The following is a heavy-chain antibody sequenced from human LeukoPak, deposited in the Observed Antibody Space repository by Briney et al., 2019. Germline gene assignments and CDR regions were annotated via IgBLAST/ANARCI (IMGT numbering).Heavy chain of an antibody. D-gene: IGHD6-6*01. V-gene: IGHV3-11*04. CDR2: ISSSGSTI. CDR3: ARDPDWYSSSSLWFDP. J-gene: IGHJ5*02. CDR1: GFTFSSYA. Sequence: GGSLRLSCAASGFTFSSYAMSWIRQAPGKGLEWVSYISSSGSTIYYADSVKGRFTISRDNAKNSLYLQMNSLRAEDTAVYYCARDPDWYSSSSLWFDPWGQGTLVTVSS.